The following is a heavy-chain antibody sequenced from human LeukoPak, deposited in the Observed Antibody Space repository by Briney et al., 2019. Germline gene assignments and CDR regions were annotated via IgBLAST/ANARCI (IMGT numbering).Heavy chain of an antibody. Sequence: ASVKVSCKASGYTFTSYGISWVRQAPGQGLEWMGWISAYNGNTNYAQKLQGRVTMTTDTSTSTAYMELRSLRSDDTAVYYCARSQSSSWYGDWFDPWGQGTLVTVSS. CDR2: ISAYNGNT. D-gene: IGHD6-13*01. V-gene: IGHV1-18*01. J-gene: IGHJ5*02. CDR1: GYTFTSYG. CDR3: ARSQSSSWYGDWFDP.